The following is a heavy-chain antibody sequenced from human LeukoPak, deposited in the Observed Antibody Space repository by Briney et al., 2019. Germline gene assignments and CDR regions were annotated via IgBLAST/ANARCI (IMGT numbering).Heavy chain of an antibody. D-gene: IGHD2-15*01. CDR1: GITLSDYW. CDR3: VRGGHKFDIETPRYYYGLDV. Sequence: GGSLRHSCAASGITLSDYWMYWVRQGPGKGLVHVSRIESDGTRTVYADSVKGRFTISRDNAKNTMYLQMNSLRAEDTAVYYCVRGGHKFDIETPRYYYGLDVWGQGTTVAVSS. V-gene: IGHV3-74*03. CDR2: IESDGTRT. J-gene: IGHJ6*02.